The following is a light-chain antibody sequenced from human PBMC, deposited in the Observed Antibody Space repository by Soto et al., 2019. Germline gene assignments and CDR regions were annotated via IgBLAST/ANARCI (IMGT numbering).Light chain of an antibody. CDR3: QQTYSTPWT. CDR1: QSISNY. V-gene: IGKV1-39*01. CDR2: AAS. Sequence: DIQMTQSPSSLSASVGDRVTITCRASQSISNYLNWYQQKQGKALKLLIYAASSLHSGVPSRFSGSASGTDFTLTIDSLQPEDFAAYYCQQTYSTPWTFGQGTKVEIK. J-gene: IGKJ1*01.